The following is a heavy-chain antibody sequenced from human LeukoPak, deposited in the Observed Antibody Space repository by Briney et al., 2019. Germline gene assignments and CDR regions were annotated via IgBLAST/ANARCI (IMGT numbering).Heavy chain of an antibody. CDR2: ISGSGGST. V-gene: IGHV3-23*01. CDR1: GFTFSTYV. Sequence: PGGSLRLSRAASGFTFSTYVMSWVRQAPGKGLEWVSSISGSGGSTYYADSVKGRFTISRDNSKNTLYLQMSSLRAEDTAVYYCANLGIAVAGPIIDYWGQGTLVTVSS. D-gene: IGHD6-19*01. CDR3: ANLGIAVAGPIIDY. J-gene: IGHJ4*02.